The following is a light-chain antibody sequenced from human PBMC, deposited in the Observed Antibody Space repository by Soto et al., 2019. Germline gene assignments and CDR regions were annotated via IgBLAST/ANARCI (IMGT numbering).Light chain of an antibody. CDR3: QQYGSSWT. CDR1: QSVKSN. V-gene: IGKV3-20*01. Sequence: TGMTQSPAALSVSPGERATLSCRASQSVKSNLAWYQQKPGQAPRLLIYGASSRATGIPDRFSGSGSGTDFTLTISRLEPEDFAVYYCQQYGSSWTFGQGTKVAIK. CDR2: GAS. J-gene: IGKJ1*01.